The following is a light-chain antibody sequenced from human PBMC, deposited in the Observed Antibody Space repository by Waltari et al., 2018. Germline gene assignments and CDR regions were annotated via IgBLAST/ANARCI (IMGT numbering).Light chain of an antibody. J-gene: IGLJ1*01. CDR1: SSDVGGYNY. V-gene: IGLV2-14*01. Sequence: QSALPQPASVSGSPGQSITISCTGTSSDVGGYNYVSWYQQHPGKAPTLMIYDVSKRPSGVSNRFSGSKSGNTASLTISGLQAEDEADYYCSSYTSSSTYVFGTGTKVTVL. CDR3: SSYTSSSTYV. CDR2: DVS.